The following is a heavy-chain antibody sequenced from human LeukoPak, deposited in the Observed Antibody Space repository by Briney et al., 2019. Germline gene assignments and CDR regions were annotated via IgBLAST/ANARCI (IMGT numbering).Heavy chain of an antibody. CDR3: ARVPYCGGDCYGYFDY. CDR2: ISAYDGNT. Sequence: ASVKVSCKASAYTLTGYYMHWVRQAPGQGLEWMGWISAYDGNTNYAQKVQGRLTMTTDTSTSTAYMELRSLRSDDTAVYYCARVPYCGGDCYGYFDYWGQGTLVTVSS. D-gene: IGHD2-21*02. J-gene: IGHJ4*02. V-gene: IGHV1-18*04. CDR1: AYTLTGYY.